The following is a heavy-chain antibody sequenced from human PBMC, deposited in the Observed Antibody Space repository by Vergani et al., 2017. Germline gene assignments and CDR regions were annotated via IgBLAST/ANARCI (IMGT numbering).Heavy chain of an antibody. J-gene: IGHJ4*02. Sequence: EVQLVESGGGLVQSGGSLRLSCAASGFILSTYWMTWVRQAPGKGLEWVASIKQDGSEKYCVDSVKGRFTISRDNAKNSLYLQMNSLRAEDTAVYFCARELVAGTKEIDYWGQGTLVTVSS. CDR2: IKQDGSEK. CDR1: GFILSTYW. CDR3: ARELVAGTKEIDY. V-gene: IGHV3-7*01. D-gene: IGHD6-19*01.